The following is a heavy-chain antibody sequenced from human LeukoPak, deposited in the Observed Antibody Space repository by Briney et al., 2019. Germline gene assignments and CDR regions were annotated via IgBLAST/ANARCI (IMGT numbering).Heavy chain of an antibody. V-gene: IGHV4-59*01. D-gene: IGHD3-10*01. CDR1: GGSISSYY. Sequence: SETLSLTCTVSGGSISSYYWSWIRQPPGKGLEWIGYIYYSGSTNYNPSLKSRVTISVDTSKNQFSPKLSSVTTADTAVYYCARARGGEYFDYWGQGTLVTVSS. CDR3: ARARGGEYFDY. J-gene: IGHJ4*02. CDR2: IYYSGST.